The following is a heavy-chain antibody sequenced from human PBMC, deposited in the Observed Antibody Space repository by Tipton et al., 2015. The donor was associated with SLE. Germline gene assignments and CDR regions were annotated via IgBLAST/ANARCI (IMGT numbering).Heavy chain of an antibody. D-gene: IGHD3-22*01. Sequence: SLRLSCVASGFAGSGVNFDHFAMHWVRQAPGKGLEWVAGISWNSGDIQYADSVEGRFTISRDNSKNTLYLQMNSLRAEDTAVYYCARDYSSGRRSGYFKHWGQGTLVTVSS. CDR3: ARDYSSGRRSGYFKH. CDR2: ISWNSGDI. J-gene: IGHJ1*01. V-gene: IGHV3-9*01. CDR1: GFAGSGVNFDHFA.